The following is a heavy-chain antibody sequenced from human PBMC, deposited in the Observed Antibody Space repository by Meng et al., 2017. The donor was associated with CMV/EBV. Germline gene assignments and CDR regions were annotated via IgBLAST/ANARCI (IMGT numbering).Heavy chain of an antibody. CDR1: GFTFSSYS. CDR3: ARGSHYYGSGSYYKPSVDNWFDP. CDR2: ISSSSSTI. V-gene: IGHV3-48*04. D-gene: IGHD3-10*01. J-gene: IGHJ5*02. Sequence: GESLKISCAASGFTFSSYSMNWVRQAPGKGLEWVSYISSSSSTIYYADSVKGRFTISRDNAKNSLYLQINSLRAEDTAVYYCARGSHYYGSGSYYKPSVDNWFDPWGQGTLVTVSS.